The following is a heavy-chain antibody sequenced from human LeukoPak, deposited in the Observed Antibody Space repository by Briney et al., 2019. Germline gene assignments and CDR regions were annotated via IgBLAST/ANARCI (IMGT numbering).Heavy chain of an antibody. CDR3: ASGDIVVVPAAPTTYYYMDV. Sequence: SVKVSCKASGGTFSSYAISWVRQAPGQGLEWMGGIIPIFGTANYAQKFQGRVTITTDESTSTAYMGLSSLRSEDTAVYYCASGDIVVVPAAPTTYYYMDVWGKGTTVTVSS. CDR2: IIPIFGTA. J-gene: IGHJ6*03. D-gene: IGHD2-2*01. V-gene: IGHV1-69*05. CDR1: GGTFSSYA.